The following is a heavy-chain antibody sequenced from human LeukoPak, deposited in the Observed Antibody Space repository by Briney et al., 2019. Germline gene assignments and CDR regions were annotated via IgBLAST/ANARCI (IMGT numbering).Heavy chain of an antibody. V-gene: IGHV3-11*06. D-gene: IGHD3-10*01. CDR2: ISSSSTYT. Sequence: GGSLRLSCAASGFTFSDYYMSWLRQAPGQGRECVSVISSSSTYTNYADSVKGRFTISRDNAKNSLHLQMNSLRAEDTAVYYCSRLLWFGELDVGPNMDVRGQGTMVTVS. J-gene: IGHJ6*02. CDR3: SRLLWFGELDVGPNMDV. CDR1: GFTFSDYY.